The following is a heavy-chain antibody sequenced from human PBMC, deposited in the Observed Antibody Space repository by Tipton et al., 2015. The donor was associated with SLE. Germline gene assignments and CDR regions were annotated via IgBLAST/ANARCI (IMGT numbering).Heavy chain of an antibody. CDR1: GGSISGGNW. J-gene: IGHJ4*02. D-gene: IGHD2-21*01. CDR3: ARVSSSTRYSFPFDF. CDR2: IYHSGNV. Sequence: TLSLTCDVSGGSISGGNWWTWVRQPPGKGLEWIGEIYHSGNVNYKASLRSRVTLSIDKFRNQFSMMLTSVTAADTAVYYCARVSSSTRYSFPFDFWGQGVLVTVSA. V-gene: IGHV4/OR15-8*02.